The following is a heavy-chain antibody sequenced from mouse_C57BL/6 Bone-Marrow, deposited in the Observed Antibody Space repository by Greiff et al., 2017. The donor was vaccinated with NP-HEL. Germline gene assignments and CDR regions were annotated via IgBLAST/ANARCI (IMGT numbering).Heavy chain of an antibody. V-gene: IGHV1-81*01. J-gene: IGHJ2*01. Sequence: QVQLQQSGPELVKPGASVKLSCKASGYTFTSYGISWVKQRTGQGLEWIGEIYPRSGNTYYNEKFKGKATLTADKSSSTAYMELRSLTSEDSAVYFCANSLYYFDYWGQGTTLTVSS. CDR2: IYPRSGNT. CDR3: ANSLYYFDY. CDR1: GYTFTSYG.